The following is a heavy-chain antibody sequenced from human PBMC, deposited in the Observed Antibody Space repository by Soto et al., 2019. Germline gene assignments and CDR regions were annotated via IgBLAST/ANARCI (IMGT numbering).Heavy chain of an antibody. Sequence: EVQLVESGGGLLQPGGSLRLSCAASGFTFSTYWMHWVCQAPGKGLVWVSRIKTDGSVTTYADSVKGRFTISRDNAKNTLYLQMNTLRAEDTAVYYCARDLGGSHDYWGRGTLVTVSS. CDR2: IKTDGSVT. D-gene: IGHD3-16*01. CDR1: GFTFSTYW. CDR3: ARDLGGSHDY. J-gene: IGHJ4*02. V-gene: IGHV3-74*01.